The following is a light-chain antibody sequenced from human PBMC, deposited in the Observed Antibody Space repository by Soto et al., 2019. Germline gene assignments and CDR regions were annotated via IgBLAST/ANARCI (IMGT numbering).Light chain of an antibody. J-gene: IGKJ5*01. Sequence: EMVMTQSPASLCLSPGERATLSCRASQSVSNYLSWYQQKPGQAPRLLMYETSRRATGIPARFSGSGSGTDFTLTISSLEPEDFAVYYCQQRHNWRDTFGQGTRLEIK. CDR2: ETS. V-gene: IGKV3-11*01. CDR3: QQRHNWRDT. CDR1: QSVSNY.